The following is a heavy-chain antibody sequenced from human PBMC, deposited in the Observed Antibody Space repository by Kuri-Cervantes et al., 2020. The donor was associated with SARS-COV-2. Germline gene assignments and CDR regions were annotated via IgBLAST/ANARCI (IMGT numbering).Heavy chain of an antibody. V-gene: IGHV3-48*01. CDR1: GFTFSSYS. D-gene: IGHD3-16*01. CDR2: ISSSSSTI. J-gene: IGHJ4*02. CDR3: ASLGDAVDLSPPFDY. Sequence: GESLKISCAASGFTFSSYSMNWVRQAPGKGLEWVSYISSSSSTIYYAASVKGRFTISRDNAKNSLYLQMNSLRAEDTAVYYCASLGDAVDLSPPFDYWGQGTLVTVSS.